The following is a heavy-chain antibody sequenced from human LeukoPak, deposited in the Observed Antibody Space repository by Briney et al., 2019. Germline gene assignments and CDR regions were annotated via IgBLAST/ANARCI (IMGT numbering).Heavy chain of an antibody. CDR2: ISGRSDGP. CDR1: GFSFSSYS. Sequence: GGSLRLSCAASGFSFSSYSMHWVRQAPGKGLEWVSSISGRSDGPYYADSVKGRFTTSRDNFKSTMYLQINNVRAEDAAVYYCAKDPLNYGGHYFDNWGQGTRVTVSS. CDR3: AKDPLNYGGHYFDN. V-gene: IGHV3-23*01. J-gene: IGHJ4*02. D-gene: IGHD4-23*01.